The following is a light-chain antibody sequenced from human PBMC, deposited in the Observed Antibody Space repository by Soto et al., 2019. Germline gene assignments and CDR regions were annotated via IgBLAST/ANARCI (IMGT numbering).Light chain of an antibody. Sequence: QSALTQPPSASGSPGQSVTISCTGTSSDVGGYNYVSWYQQHPGKAPKLMIYEVSKRPSGVPARFSGSKSGNTASLTVSGLQTEDEADYYCRSYAGSNNFVVFGGGTKLTVL. CDR1: SSDVGGYNY. CDR3: RSYAGSNNFVV. V-gene: IGLV2-8*01. CDR2: EVS. J-gene: IGLJ2*01.